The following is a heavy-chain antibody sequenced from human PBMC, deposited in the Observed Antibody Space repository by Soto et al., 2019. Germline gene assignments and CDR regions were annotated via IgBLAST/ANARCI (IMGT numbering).Heavy chain of an antibody. CDR1: GDSISSSTYF. CDR2: IYYSGST. J-gene: IGHJ4*01. CDR3: ARHLGEGYFDY. Sequence: SETLSLTCTVSGDSISSSTYFWGWVRQPPGKGLEWIGTIYYSGSTYYNPSLKSRVTISVDTSKNHFSLKLSSVTAADTAVYFCARHLGEGYFDYWAHGTLVTFSS. V-gene: IGHV4-39*01.